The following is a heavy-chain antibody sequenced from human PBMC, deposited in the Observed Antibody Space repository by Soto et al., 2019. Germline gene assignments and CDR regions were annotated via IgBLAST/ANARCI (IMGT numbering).Heavy chain of an antibody. CDR1: GYTFTSYD. CDR2: MNPNSGNT. D-gene: IGHD3-10*01. CDR3: AIITMIRGPTFHTLNYFMDV. Sequence: GASVKVSCKTSGYTFTSYDINWVRQATGQGLEWMGWMNPNSGNTGYAQKFQGRITMTRDTSISTAYMELNSLGSEDAAVYYCAIITMIRGPTFHTLNYFMDVWGKGTTVTVSS. J-gene: IGHJ6*03. V-gene: IGHV1-8*01.